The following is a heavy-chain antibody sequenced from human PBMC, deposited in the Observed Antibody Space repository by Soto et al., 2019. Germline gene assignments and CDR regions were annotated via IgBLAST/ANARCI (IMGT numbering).Heavy chain of an antibody. CDR1: GYTFTDHG. V-gene: IGHV1-18*01. CDR3: ARVIAARPDYGMEV. CDR2: VSPYNGNT. Sequence: ASVKISCKTSGYTFTDHGLSWVRQAPGQGLEWLGWVSPYNGNTKYAQKFQGRVTMTTDTSTRTPYMELRSLRPDDTAVYYCARVIAARPDYGMEVWGEGTKVTVSP. D-gene: IGHD6-6*01. J-gene: IGHJ6*04.